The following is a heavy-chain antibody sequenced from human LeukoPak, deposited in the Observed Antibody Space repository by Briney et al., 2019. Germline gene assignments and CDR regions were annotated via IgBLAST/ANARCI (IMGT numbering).Heavy chain of an antibody. CDR1: GYTFSSYW. CDR3: ARDPTRYLRYGYFDY. D-gene: IGHD3-9*01. V-gene: IGHV3-74*01. J-gene: IGHJ4*02. CDR2: IDTDGSIT. Sequence: GGSLRLSCAASGYTFSSYWMHWVRQAPGKGLVWVSRIDTDGSITSYADSVKDRFTISRDNAKNSLYLQMNSLRAEDTAVYYCARDPTRYLRYGYFDYWGQGTVVTVSS.